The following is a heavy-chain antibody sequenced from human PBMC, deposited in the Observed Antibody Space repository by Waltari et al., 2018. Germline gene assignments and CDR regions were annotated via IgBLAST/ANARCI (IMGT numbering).Heavy chain of an antibody. CDR1: GCSISSGSYY. V-gene: IGHV4-61*02. CDR2: IYTSGST. Sequence: QVQLQESGPGLVKPSQTLSLTCTVSGCSISSGSYYWSWVRQPAGKGLEWIGRIYTSGSTNYNPALKSRVTISVDTSKNQFSLKLSSVTAADTAVYYCARREDSGSYRRAFDIWGQGTMVTVSS. D-gene: IGHD1-26*01. J-gene: IGHJ3*02. CDR3: ARREDSGSYRRAFDI.